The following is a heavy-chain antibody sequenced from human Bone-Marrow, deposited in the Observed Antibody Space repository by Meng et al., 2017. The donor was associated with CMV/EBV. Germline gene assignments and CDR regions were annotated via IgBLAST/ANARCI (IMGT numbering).Heavy chain of an antibody. V-gene: IGHV3-66*02. CDR2: IYSGGST. J-gene: IGHJ6*02. D-gene: IGHD2-15*01. Sequence: ETLSLTCAASGFTVSSNYMSWVRQAPGKGLEWVSVIYSGGSTYYADSVKGRFTIPRDNSKNTLYLQMNSLRAEDTAVYYRARTRLGYCSGGSCYGSSRYYGMDVWGQGTTVTVSS. CDR3: ARTRLGYCSGGSCYGSSRYYGMDV. CDR1: GFTVSSNY.